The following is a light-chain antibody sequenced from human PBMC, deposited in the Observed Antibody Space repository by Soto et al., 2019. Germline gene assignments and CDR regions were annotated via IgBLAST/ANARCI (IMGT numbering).Light chain of an antibody. J-gene: IGLJ3*02. CDR1: SSDIGAYNY. CDR3: SSYTTINTVVV. Sequence: QSALTQPASVSGSPGQSITFSCTGTSSDIGAYNYVSWYQHHPGKAPKLLIYDVTDRPSGVSDRFSGSKSGTTASLTISGLQAEDEADYFCSSYTTINTVVVFGGGTKV. CDR2: DVT. V-gene: IGLV2-14*03.